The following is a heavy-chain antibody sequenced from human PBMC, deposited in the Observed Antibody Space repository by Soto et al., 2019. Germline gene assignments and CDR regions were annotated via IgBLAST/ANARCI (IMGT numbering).Heavy chain of an antibody. D-gene: IGHD7-27*01. CDR1: GFSFSLYL. V-gene: IGHV3-74*01. Sequence: GSLRLSCAASGFSFSLYLMHWVRQAPGKGLVWVSRISNDGSRTDYADSVRGRFTISRDNAKNTLFLQMDSLRAEDTAVYYCARDWAPSYWGQGTLVTVSS. CDR3: ARDWAPSY. CDR2: ISNDGSRT. J-gene: IGHJ4*02.